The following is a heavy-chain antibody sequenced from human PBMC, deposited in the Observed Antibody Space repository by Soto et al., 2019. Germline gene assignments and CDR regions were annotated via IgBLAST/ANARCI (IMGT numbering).Heavy chain of an antibody. CDR1: GVSLSTSGVG. Sequence: QITLKESGPTLVKPTQTLTLTCTFSGVSLSTSGVGVGWIRQPPGKALEWLALIYWDDDKRYSPSLKSRLTITKDTAKNRVVLTMTNMDPVDTATYYCAHTWLVTLAFDIWGQGTMVTVSS. CDR3: AHTWLVTLAFDI. V-gene: IGHV2-5*02. CDR2: IYWDDDK. D-gene: IGHD3-9*01. J-gene: IGHJ3*02.